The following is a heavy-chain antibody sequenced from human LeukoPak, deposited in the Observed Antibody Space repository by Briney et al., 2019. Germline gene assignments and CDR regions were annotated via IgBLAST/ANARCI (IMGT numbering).Heavy chain of an antibody. Sequence: PGGSLRLSCAASGFTFSTRGMSWVRQAPGKGLEWVSTISSSGGSTNYADSVKGRFTSSRDNSKNTLYLQMNSLRDEDTAVYYCAQGGWLEDWGQGTLVTVSS. CDR2: ISSSGGST. J-gene: IGHJ4*02. V-gene: IGHV3-23*01. CDR3: AQGGWLED. D-gene: IGHD6-19*01. CDR1: GFTFSTRG.